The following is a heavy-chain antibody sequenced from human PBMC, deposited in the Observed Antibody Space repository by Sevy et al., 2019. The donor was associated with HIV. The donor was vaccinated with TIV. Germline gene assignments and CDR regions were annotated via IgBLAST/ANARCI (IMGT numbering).Heavy chain of an antibody. CDR1: GYTFTGQY. J-gene: IGHJ4*02. CDR2: VNPRNGGT. V-gene: IGHV1-2*02. D-gene: IGHD3-10*01. Sequence: ASVKVSCKASGYTFTGQYIHWVRQVPGQGLEWVGWVNPRNGGTKTAQTFEGGVTLTRDTSISTANLEMGSLTSDDTAVYFCARARLGPLGSLDSWGQGTLVTVSS. CDR3: ARARLGPLGSLDS.